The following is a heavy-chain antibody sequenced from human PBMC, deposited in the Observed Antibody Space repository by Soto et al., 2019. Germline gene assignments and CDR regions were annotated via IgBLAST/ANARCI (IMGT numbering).Heavy chain of an antibody. CDR2: INHSGST. CDR3: ARGRNCGDYSNPFDY. Sequence: QVQLQQWGAGLLKPSETLSLTCAVYGGCFSGYYWSWIRQPPGQGLEWIGEINHSGSTNYNRSLKSRVTISVDTSKNQFSLKLSSVTAADTAVYYCARGRNCGDYSNPFDYWGQGTMVSVSS. CDR1: GGCFSGYY. V-gene: IGHV4-34*01. D-gene: IGHD4-17*01. J-gene: IGHJ4*02.